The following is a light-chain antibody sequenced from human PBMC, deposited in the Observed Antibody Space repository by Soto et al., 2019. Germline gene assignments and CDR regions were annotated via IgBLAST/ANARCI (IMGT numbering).Light chain of an antibody. CDR1: SGYSNYK. CDR2: VGTGGIVG. J-gene: IGLJ2*01. V-gene: IGLV9-49*01. CDR3: GADHGSGSNFFVV. Sequence: QSVLTQPPSASASLGASVTLTCTLSSGYSNYKVVWYQQRPGKGPRFVMRVGTGGIVGSKGDGIPDRFSVLGSGLNRYLTIKNIQEEDESDYHCGADHGSGSNFFVVFGGGTKLTVL.